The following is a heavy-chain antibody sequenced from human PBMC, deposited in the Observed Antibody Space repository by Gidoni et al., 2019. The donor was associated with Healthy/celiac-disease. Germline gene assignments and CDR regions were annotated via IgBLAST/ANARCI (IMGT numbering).Heavy chain of an antibody. Sequence: EVQLVESGGGLVTPGGSLGLSCAASGFMFSSYSMNWVRQDPGKGLEWVSSISSVSSYIYYADSVKGRFTISRDNAKNSLYLQMNSLRAEDTAVYYCARDHYGDYGMEDAFDIWGQGTMVTVSS. J-gene: IGHJ3*02. CDR3: ARDHYGDYGMEDAFDI. CDR2: ISSVSSYI. CDR1: GFMFSSYS. V-gene: IGHV3-21*01. D-gene: IGHD4-17*01.